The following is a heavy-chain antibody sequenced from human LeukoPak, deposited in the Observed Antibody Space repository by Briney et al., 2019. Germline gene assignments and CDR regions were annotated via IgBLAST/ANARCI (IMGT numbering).Heavy chain of an antibody. J-gene: IGHJ3*02. D-gene: IGHD2-21*02. Sequence: GGSLRLSCEASGFTFSSCALSWVRQAPGKGLEWVSAISGGGGKTWYADSVKGRFTISRDNSKNTLYLQMNGLRAEDTALYYCAKDPIVFNSGDYYLGAFNIWGQGAMVTVSS. CDR1: GFTFSSCA. V-gene: IGHV3-23*01. CDR2: ISGGGGKT. CDR3: AKDPIVFNSGDYYLGAFNI.